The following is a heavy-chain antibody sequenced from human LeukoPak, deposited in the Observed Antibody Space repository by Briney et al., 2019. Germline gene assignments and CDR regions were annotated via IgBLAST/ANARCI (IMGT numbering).Heavy chain of an antibody. Sequence: SPGGSLRLSCAASGFTFSDYYMSWIRQAPGKGLEWVSYISSSGSTIYYADSVKGRFTISRDNAKNSLYLQMNSLRAEDTAVYYCARNYYDSSGYYGDAFDIWGQGTMVTVSS. CDR3: ARNYYDSSGYYGDAFDI. V-gene: IGHV3-11*04. D-gene: IGHD3-22*01. CDR1: GFTFSDYY. J-gene: IGHJ3*02. CDR2: ISSSGSTI.